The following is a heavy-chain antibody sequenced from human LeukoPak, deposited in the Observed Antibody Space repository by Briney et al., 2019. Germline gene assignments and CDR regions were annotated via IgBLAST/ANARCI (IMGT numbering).Heavy chain of an antibody. CDR3: ARRAQYYDILTGYYEYYYYMDV. V-gene: IGHV1-2*02. Sequence: ASVRVSCKASGYTFTVYYMHWVRQAPGQGLEWMGWINPNSGGTNYAQKFQGRVTMTRDTSISTAYMELSRLRSDDTAVYYCARRAQYYDILTGYYEYYYYMDVWGKGTTVTVSS. CDR1: GYTFTVYY. J-gene: IGHJ6*03. CDR2: INPNSGGT. D-gene: IGHD3-9*01.